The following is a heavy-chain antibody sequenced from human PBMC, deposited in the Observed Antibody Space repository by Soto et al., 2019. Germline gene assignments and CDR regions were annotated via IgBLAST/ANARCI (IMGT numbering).Heavy chain of an antibody. CDR1: GCSISSSNW. D-gene: IGHD3-22*01. J-gene: IGHJ3*02. Sequence: SETLSLTCAFSGCSISSSNWWSWVRQPPGKGLEWIGEIYHSGSTNYNPSLKSRVTISVDKSKNQFSLKLSSVTAADTAVYYCARAGYYDSRGAFDIWGQGIMVTVSS. CDR2: IYHSGST. CDR3: ARAGYYDSRGAFDI. V-gene: IGHV4-4*02.